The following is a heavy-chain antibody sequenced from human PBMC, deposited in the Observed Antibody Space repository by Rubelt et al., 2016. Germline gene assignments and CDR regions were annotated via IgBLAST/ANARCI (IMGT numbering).Heavy chain of an antibody. Sequence: EVQLLESGGGLLQPGGSLRLSCAASGFTFSSYAMTWVRQAPGKGLEWVSYISSSGSTIYYADSVRGRFTVSRDNSENTLYLQMNSLRAGDTAVNYWAKESTYCSSSGCDGTCDYGGQGTLVTVSS. CDR2: ISSSGSTI. V-gene: IGHV3-23*01. CDR1: GFTFSSYA. CDR3: AKESTYCSSSGCDGTCDY. D-gene: IGHD2-2*01. J-gene: IGHJ4*02.